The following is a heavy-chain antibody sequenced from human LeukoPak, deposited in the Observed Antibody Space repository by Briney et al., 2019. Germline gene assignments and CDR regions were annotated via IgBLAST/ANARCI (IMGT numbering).Heavy chain of an antibody. CDR3: AREAYYEILTGENDY. V-gene: IGHV3-30*14. D-gene: IGHD3-9*01. Sequence: PGGSLRLSCAASGFTFSSYAMHWVRQAPGKGLEWVAVISYDGSNKYYADSVKGRFTISRDNSKNTLYLQMNSLRAEDTAVYYCAREAYYEILTGENDYWGQGTLVTVSS. J-gene: IGHJ4*02. CDR2: ISYDGSNK. CDR1: GFTFSSYA.